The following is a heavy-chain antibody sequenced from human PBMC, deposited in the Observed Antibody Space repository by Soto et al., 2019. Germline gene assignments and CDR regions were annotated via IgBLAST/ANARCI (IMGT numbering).Heavy chain of an antibody. V-gene: IGHV1-69*13. CDR3: AGPAAGMENYYGMDV. D-gene: IGHD6-13*01. Sequence: SVKVSCKASGGTFSSYAISWVRQAPGQGLEWMGGIIPIFGTANYAQKFQGRVTITADESTSTAYMELSSLRSEDTAVYYCAGPAAGMENYYGMDVWGQGTTVTVSS. J-gene: IGHJ6*02. CDR1: GGTFSSYA. CDR2: IIPIFGTA.